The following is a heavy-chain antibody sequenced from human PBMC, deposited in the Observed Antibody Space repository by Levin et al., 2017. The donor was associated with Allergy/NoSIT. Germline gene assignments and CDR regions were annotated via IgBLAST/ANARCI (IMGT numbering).Heavy chain of an antibody. V-gene: IGHV3-7*01. J-gene: IGHJ4*02. CDR1: GFTFSSYW. CDR3: ARPHEGYCTNGVCGYYDY. D-gene: IGHD2-8*01. CDR2: IKQDGSEK. Sequence: GESLKISCAASGFTFSSYWMSWVRQAPGKGLEWVANIKQDGSEKYYVDSVKGRFTISRDNAKNSLYLQMNSLRAEDTAVYYCARPHEGYCTNGVCGYYDYWGQGTLVTVSS.